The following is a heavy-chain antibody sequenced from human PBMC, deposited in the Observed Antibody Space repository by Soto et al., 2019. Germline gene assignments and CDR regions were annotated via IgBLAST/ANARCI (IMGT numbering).Heavy chain of an antibody. CDR3: AIGRGYRGYDSAFDM. J-gene: IGHJ3*02. CDR1: GFTVSANH. D-gene: IGHD5-12*01. V-gene: IGHV3-53*01. Sequence: EVQLVESGGGLIQPGGSLRLSCAASGFTVSANHMTWVRQAPGKGLEWVSLIYSGGSTYYAASVKGRFTISRYNSKTALFLQMSTLRAEDTAVYYCAIGRGYRGYDSAFDMWGQGTMVTVSS. CDR2: IYSGGST.